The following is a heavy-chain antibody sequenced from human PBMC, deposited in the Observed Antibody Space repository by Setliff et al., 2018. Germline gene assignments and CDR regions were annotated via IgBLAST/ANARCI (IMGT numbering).Heavy chain of an antibody. D-gene: IGHD6-6*01. CDR2: ITHTGTTGST. V-gene: IGHV4-34*01. CDR3: ARGRNVASRLLDS. CDR1: GGTFTYYY. J-gene: IGHJ4*02. Sequence: KTSETLSLTCAASGGTFTYYYWTWIRQSPAKGLEWIGEITHTGTTGSTKYNPSLKSRVTMSIDTSKSQFSLMVTSVTAADTAVYYCARGRNVASRLLDSWGQGTQVTVSS.